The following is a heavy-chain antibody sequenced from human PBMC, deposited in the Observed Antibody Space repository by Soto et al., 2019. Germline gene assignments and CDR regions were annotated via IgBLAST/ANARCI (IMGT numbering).Heavy chain of an antibody. CDR1: GYTFTSYA. CDR2: INAGNGNT. J-gene: IGHJ4*02. CDR3: ARDFPQLGPHDY. D-gene: IGHD1-1*01. V-gene: IGHV1-3*01. Sequence: QVQLVQSGAEVKKPGASVKVSCKASGYTFTSYAMHWVRQAPGQRLEWMGWINAGNGNTKYSQKFQGRVTITRDTSASTAYMELSSLRSEDTAVYYCARDFPQLGPHDYWGQGTLVTVSS.